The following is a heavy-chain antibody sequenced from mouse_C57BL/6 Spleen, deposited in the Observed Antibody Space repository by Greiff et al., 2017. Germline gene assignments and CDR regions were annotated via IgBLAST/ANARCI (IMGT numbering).Heavy chain of an antibody. J-gene: IGHJ1*03. CDR1: GYAFTNYL. Sequence: VQLHQSGAELVRPGTSVKVSCKASGYAFTNYLMQWVKQRPGQGLEWIGVINPGSGGTNYTEKFKGKATLTAAKSSSTAYMQLSSLASEDSAVYFCARSDYDGGWGTGTTVTVSS. V-gene: IGHV1-54*01. CDR2: INPGSGGT. CDR3: ARSDYDGG. D-gene: IGHD2-4*01.